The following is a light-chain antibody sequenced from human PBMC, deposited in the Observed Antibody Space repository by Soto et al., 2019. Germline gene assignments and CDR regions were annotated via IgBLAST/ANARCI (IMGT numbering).Light chain of an antibody. J-gene: IGKJ1*01. V-gene: IGKV1-5*01. CDR2: DAS. Sequence: DIQMTQSPSTLSASVGDRVTITCRASQSISSWLAWYQQKPGKAPKLLIYDASSLESGVPSRFSGSGSGTEFTLIMSSLQSDDFATYYCQQYNSYSRTFRQGTNVEIK. CDR3: QQYNSYSRT. CDR1: QSISSW.